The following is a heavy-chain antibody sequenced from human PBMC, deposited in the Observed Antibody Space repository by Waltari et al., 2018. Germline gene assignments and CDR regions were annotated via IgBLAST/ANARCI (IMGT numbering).Heavy chain of an antibody. Sequence: VQLVQSGAEVKKPGASVKVSCKASGYTFTGYYMHWVRQAPGQGLEWMGRINPNSGGTNYAQKLQGRVTMTRDTSISTAYMELSRLRSDDTAVYYCARGDTYDFWSGRAPYYYYYGMDVWGQGTTVTVSS. D-gene: IGHD3-3*01. J-gene: IGHJ6*02. CDR3: ARGDTYDFWSGRAPYYYYYGMDV. V-gene: IGHV1-2*06. CDR1: GYTFTGYY. CDR2: INPNSGGT.